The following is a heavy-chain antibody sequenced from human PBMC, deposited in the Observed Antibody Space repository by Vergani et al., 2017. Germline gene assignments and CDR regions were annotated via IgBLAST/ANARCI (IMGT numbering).Heavy chain of an antibody. V-gene: IGHV4-39*01. Sequence: QLQLQESGPGLVKPSETLSLTCTVSGGSISSTTSYWGWIRQPPGKGLEYIGSIYYSGNTFYNPSLKSRVTISVDTSKNQFSLRLASVTAADTAVYYCARAASIVVTGWFDTWGQGTLVTVSS. D-gene: IGHD6-6*01. CDR1: GGSISSTTSY. CDR3: ARAASIVVTGWFDT. J-gene: IGHJ5*02. CDR2: IYYSGNT.